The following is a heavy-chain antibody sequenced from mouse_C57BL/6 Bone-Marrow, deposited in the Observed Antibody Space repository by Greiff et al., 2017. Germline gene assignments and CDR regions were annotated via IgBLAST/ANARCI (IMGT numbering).Heavy chain of an antibody. CDR3: ARQGSYDGYYGY. CDR1: GFTFSSYG. Sequence: EVQGVESGGDLVKPGGSLKLSCAASGFTFSSYGLSWVRQTPDKRLEWVATISSGGSYTYYPDSVKGRFTMSRDNAKNTLYLQMSSLKSEEPAMYYCARQGSYDGYYGYWGQGTTLTVSS. J-gene: IGHJ2*01. V-gene: IGHV5-6*01. CDR2: ISSGGSYT. D-gene: IGHD2-3*01.